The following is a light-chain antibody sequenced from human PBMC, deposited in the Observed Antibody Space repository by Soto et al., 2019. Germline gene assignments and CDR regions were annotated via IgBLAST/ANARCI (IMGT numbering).Light chain of an antibody. V-gene: IGKV3-15*01. CDR3: QQYNNWPYT. J-gene: IGKJ2*01. CDR1: QSVSSN. Sequence: EIVMTQSPATLSVSPGERATLSCRASQSVSSNLAWYQQKPGQAPRLLIYGASTRATGIPARFSGSGSGTAFTPTISSRQSEDFAVYYCQQYNNWPYTFGQGTKLEIK. CDR2: GAS.